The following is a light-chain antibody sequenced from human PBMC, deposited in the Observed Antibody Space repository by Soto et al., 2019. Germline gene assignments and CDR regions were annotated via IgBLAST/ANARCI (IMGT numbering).Light chain of an antibody. CDR2: DAS. J-gene: IGKJ4*01. CDR1: QSVGSY. V-gene: IGKV3-11*01. CDR3: QQRRNWPSLT. Sequence: EIVLIQSPATLSLSPGERATLSCSASQSVGSYLAWYQHKPGQAPRLLISDASNRATGNPARFIRSGSETDFTITISSLAPEDSAVSYCQQRRNWPSLTFGGGIKVDIK.